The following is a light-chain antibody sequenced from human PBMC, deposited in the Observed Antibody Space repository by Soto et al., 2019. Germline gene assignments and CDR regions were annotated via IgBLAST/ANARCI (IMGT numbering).Light chain of an antibody. CDR3: QQNNRYSIT. J-gene: IGKJ5*01. CDR1: QSGSSI. CDR2: GAS. V-gene: IGKV3-15*01. Sequence: EIVMAQSPATLSVSPGERAPLPCRDSQSGSSILSWHQQQPGPAPRLLIYGASSRATGIPARFSSSGSGTDFTLTISLLQHDDFATYCRQQNNRYSITFGQGTRLEIK.